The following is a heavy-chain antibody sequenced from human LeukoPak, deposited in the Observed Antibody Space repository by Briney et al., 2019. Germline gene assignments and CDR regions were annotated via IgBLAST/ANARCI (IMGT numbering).Heavy chain of an antibody. CDR3: NALPYCSSTGCYGYYYYMDV. J-gene: IGHJ6*03. CDR1: GGTFSSYA. V-gene: IGHV1-69*01. CDR2: IIPIFGTA. Sequence: SVKVSCKASGGTFSSYAISWVRQAPGQGLEWMGGIIPIFGTANYAQKFQGRVTITADESTSTAYMELSSLRSEDTAVYYCNALPYCSSTGCYGYYYYMDVWGKGTTVTVSS. D-gene: IGHD2-2*01.